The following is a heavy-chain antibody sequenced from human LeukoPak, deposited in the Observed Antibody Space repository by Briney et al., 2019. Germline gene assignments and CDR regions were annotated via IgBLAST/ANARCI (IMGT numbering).Heavy chain of an antibody. CDR2: INPNSGGT. D-gene: IGHD6-19*01. CDR3: ARVVAGNWFDP. J-gene: IGHJ5*02. Sequence: ASVKVSCKVSGYTFTGYYMHWVRQAPGQGLEWMGWINPNSGGTNYAQKFQGRVTMTRDTSITTAYMELSRPRSDDTAVYYCARVVAGNWFDPWGQGTLVTVSS. CDR1: GYTFTGYY. V-gene: IGHV1-2*02.